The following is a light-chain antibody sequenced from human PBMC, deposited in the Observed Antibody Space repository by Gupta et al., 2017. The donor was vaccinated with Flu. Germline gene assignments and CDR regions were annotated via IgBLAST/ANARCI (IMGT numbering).Light chain of an antibody. CDR3: QQYHNNPRT. CDR1: QSVLYNSNNKNN. CDR2: GAY. Sequence: DIVMTPSTASLAASLDERVTTNCKSSQSVLYNSNNKNNVAWYQQKPGPPPHLLIYGAYTLESGVPDRCSGGWSGTDFTLTISSLQAEDVAVYYCQQYHNNPRTFGQGTKVEIK. J-gene: IGKJ1*01. V-gene: IGKV4-1*01.